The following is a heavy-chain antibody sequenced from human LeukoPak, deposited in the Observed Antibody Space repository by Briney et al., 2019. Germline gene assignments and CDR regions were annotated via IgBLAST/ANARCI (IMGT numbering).Heavy chain of an antibody. J-gene: IGHJ4*02. CDR1: GYTLTELS. D-gene: IGHD1-26*01. CDR2: FDPEDGEI. CDR3: ATSRQVWWLQPFDY. V-gene: IGHV1-24*01. Sequence: ASVKVSCKVSGYTLTELSMHWVRQAPGKGLEWMGGFDPEDGEIIYAQKFQGRVTMTEDTSTDTAYMELSSLRSEDTAVYYCATSRQVWWLQPFDYWGQGTLVTVSS.